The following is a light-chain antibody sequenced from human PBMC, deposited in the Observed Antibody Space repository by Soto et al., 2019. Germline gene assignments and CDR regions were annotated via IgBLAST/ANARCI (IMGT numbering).Light chain of an antibody. Sequence: EVVLTQSPGTLSLSPGERATLSCMASQSVITSLAWYQQKPGQAPRLLIYGASSRATGIPDRFSGSGSGTDFTLTISRLEPEDFAVYYCQQYGSSPITFGQGTRLENK. CDR1: QSVITS. J-gene: IGKJ5*01. CDR3: QQYGSSPIT. CDR2: GAS. V-gene: IGKV3-20*01.